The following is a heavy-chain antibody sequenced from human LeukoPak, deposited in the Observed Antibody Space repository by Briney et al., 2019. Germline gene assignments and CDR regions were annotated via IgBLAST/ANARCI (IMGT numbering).Heavy chain of an antibody. CDR1: GFSFSNYG. V-gene: IGHV3-30*03. D-gene: IGHD3-3*01. CDR3: ARGAVFGGDDAFDI. Sequence: GGSLRLSCAATGFSFSNYGMHWVRQAPGKGLEWVAVISYDERSKYHADSVKGRFTISRDNSKNTLYLQMNSLTVEDTAVYFCARGAVFGGDDAFDIWGQGTMVTVSS. J-gene: IGHJ3*02. CDR2: ISYDERSK.